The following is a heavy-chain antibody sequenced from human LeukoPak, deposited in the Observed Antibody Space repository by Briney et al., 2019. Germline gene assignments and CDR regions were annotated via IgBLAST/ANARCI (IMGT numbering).Heavy chain of an antibody. CDR1: GFTVSSNY. Sequence: GGSLRLSCAASGFTVSSNYMSWARQAPGKGLEWVSYISSSGSTIYYADSVKGRFTISRDNAKNSLYLQMNSLRAEDTAVYYCARGAYSSPRAAFDIWGQGTMVTVSS. V-gene: IGHV3-11*04. CDR3: ARGAYSSPRAAFDI. J-gene: IGHJ3*02. D-gene: IGHD6-19*01. CDR2: ISSSGSTI.